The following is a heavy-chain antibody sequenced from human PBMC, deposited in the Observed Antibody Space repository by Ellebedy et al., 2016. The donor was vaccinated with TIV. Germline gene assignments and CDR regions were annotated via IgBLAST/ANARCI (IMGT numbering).Heavy chain of an antibody. V-gene: IGHV3-23*01. CDR2: IDGGGGNT. J-gene: IGHJ4*02. CDR3: ARDFDWLSLMHYFDY. Sequence: GESLKISCAASGFTFSSYAMSWVRQAPGKGLEWVSAIDGGGGNTYYADSVRGRVTISRDNSKNTLYLQINSLRVEDTAVYYCARDFDWLSLMHYFDYWGQGTLVTVSS. CDR1: GFTFSSYA. D-gene: IGHD3-9*01.